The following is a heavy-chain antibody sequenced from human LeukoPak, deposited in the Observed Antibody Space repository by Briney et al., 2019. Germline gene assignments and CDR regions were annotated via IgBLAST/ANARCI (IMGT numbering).Heavy chain of an antibody. CDR2: IYTSGST. J-gene: IGHJ6*03. CDR3: ARHGGRYLDWLLGRYYYYMDV. D-gene: IGHD3-9*01. Sequence: SETLSLTCTVSSGSISRYYWSWVRQPAGKGLEWIGRIYTSGSTNYNPSLKSRVTISVDTSKNQFSLKMSSVTAADTAVYYCARHGGRYLDWLLGRYYYYMDVWGKGTTVTISS. CDR1: SGSISRYY. V-gene: IGHV4-4*07.